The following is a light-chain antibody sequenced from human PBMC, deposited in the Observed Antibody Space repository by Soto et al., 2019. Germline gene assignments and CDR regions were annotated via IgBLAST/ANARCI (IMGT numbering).Light chain of an antibody. CDR3: QSYDSSLSGYV. CDR2: GNS. V-gene: IGLV1-40*01. Sequence: QSSLPHPPSVCWAPGQRVTIACTGSSSNIGAGYDVHWYQQLPGTAPKLLIYGNSNRPSGVPDRFSGSKSGTSASLAITGLQAEDEADYYCQSYDSSLSGYVFGTGTKVTVL. CDR1: SSNIGAGYD. J-gene: IGLJ1*01.